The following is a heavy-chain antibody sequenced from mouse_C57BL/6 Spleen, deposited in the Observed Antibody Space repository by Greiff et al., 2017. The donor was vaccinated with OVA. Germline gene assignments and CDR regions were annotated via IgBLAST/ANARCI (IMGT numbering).Heavy chain of an antibody. V-gene: IGHV1-53*01. J-gene: IGHJ3*01. Sequence: VQLQQPGTELVKPGASVKLSCKASGYTFTSYWMHWVKQRPGQGLEWIGNINPSNGGTNYNEKFKSKATLTVDKASSTAYMQLSSLTSEDSAVYYCASQANWDGGFAYWGQGTLVTVSA. CDR1: GYTFTSYW. CDR2: INPSNGGT. CDR3: ASQANWDGGFAY. D-gene: IGHD4-1*01.